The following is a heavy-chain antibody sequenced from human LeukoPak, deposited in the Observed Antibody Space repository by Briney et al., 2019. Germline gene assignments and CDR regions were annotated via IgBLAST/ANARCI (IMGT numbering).Heavy chain of an antibody. CDR1: GGSFSGYY. CDR3: ARHNYYGSGSYYD. Sequence: SETLSLTCAVYGGSFSGYYWSWIRQPPGKGLEWIGEINHSGSTNYNPSLKSRVTISVDTSKNQFSLKLSSVTAADTAVYYCARHNYYGSGSYYDWGQGTLVTVSS. V-gene: IGHV4-34*01. J-gene: IGHJ4*02. CDR2: INHSGST. D-gene: IGHD3-10*01.